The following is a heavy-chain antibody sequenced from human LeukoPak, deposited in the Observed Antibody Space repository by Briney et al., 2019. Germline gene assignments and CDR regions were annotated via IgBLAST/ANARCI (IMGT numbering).Heavy chain of an antibody. J-gene: IGHJ4*01. Sequence: GGSLRLSCAASGFTFSDYAIHWVRQAPGKGLEWVAVISYDGGSQYYADSVKGRFTLSRDNSKKTLYLQLNSLRAEDTAVYYCARAWCSNSCGHHCAYWCQGPLVLV. CDR3: ARAWCSNSCGHHCAY. D-gene: IGHD4-11*01. V-gene: IGHV3-30-3*01. CDR1: GFTFSDYA. CDR2: ISYDGGSQ.